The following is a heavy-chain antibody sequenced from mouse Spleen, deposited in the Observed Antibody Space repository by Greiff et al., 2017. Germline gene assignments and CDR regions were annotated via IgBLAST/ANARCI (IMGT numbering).Heavy chain of an antibody. V-gene: IGHV5-17*01. D-gene: IGHD1-2*01. Sequence: EVKLVESGGGLVKPGGSLKLSCAASGFTFSDYGMHWVRQAPEKGLEWVAYISSGSSTIYYADTVKGRFTISRDNAKNTLFLQMTSPRSEDTAMYYCARITTATEAMDYWGQGTSVTVSS. CDR3: ARITTATEAMDY. CDR2: ISSGSSTI. CDR1: GFTFSDYG. J-gene: IGHJ4*01.